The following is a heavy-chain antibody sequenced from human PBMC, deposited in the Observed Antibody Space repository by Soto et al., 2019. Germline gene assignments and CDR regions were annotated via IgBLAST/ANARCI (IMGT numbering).Heavy chain of an antibody. D-gene: IGHD3-22*01. CDR1: GGSISSYY. CDR3: AREYYYDSSEENWFDP. V-gene: IGHV4-59*01. Sequence: SETLSLTCTVSGGSISSYYWSWIRQPPGKGLEWIGYIYYSGSTNYNPSLKSRVTISVDTSKNQFSLKLSSVTAADTAVYYCAREYYYDSSEENWFDPWGQGTLVTV. J-gene: IGHJ5*02. CDR2: IYYSGST.